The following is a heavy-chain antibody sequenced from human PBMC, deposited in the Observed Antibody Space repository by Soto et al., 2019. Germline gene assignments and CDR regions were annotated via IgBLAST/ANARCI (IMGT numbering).Heavy chain of an antibody. D-gene: IGHD3-3*01. CDR1: GGSFSGYY. V-gene: IGHV4-34*01. Sequence: SETLSLTCAVYGGSFSGYYWSWIRQPPGKGLEWIGEINHSGSTNYNPSLKSRVTISVDTSKNQFSLKLSSVTAADTAVYYCERGLTILGVVPPSSYYYGMDAWGKGTTVPVSP. CDR2: INHSGST. J-gene: IGHJ6*04. CDR3: ERGLTILGVVPPSSYYYGMDA.